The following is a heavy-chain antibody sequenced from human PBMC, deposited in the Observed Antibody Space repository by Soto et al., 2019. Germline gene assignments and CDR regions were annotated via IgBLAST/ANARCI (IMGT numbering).Heavy chain of an antibody. CDR1: GFTFSSYS. V-gene: IGHV3-21*01. Sequence: GGSLRLSCAASGFTFSSYSMNWVRQAPGKGLEWVSSISSSSSYIYYADSVKGRFTISRDNAKNSLYLQMNSLRAEDTAVYYYARGVTKKARERGYYFYHRGQGTLVTVSS. CDR2: ISSSSSYI. J-gene: IGHJ4*02. D-gene: IGHD2-8*01. CDR3: ARGVTKKARERGYYFYH.